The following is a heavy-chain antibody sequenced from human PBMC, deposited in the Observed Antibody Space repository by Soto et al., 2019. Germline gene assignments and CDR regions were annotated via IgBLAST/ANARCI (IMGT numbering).Heavy chain of an antibody. D-gene: IGHD6-19*01. CDR3: AKNPEYSGGGGYFAY. V-gene: IGHV3-30*18. J-gene: IGHJ4*02. CDR2: ISYDGSNK. Sequence: QVQLVESGGGVVQPGRSLRLSCAASGFTFSSYGMHWVRQAPGKGLEWVAVISYDGSNKYYADSVKGRFTISRDNSKNTFYLQIKSWRVGDRVVYSWAKNPEYSGGGGYFAYGGKEPLVTAPS. CDR1: GFTFSSYG.